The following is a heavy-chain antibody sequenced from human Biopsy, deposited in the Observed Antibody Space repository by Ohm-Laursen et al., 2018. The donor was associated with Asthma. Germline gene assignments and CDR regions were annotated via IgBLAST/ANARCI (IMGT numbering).Heavy chain of an antibody. CDR2: IHKNGIG. CDR3: ARQKLAAAEGPFDL. Sequence: GTLSLTCTVSNGSISSNFYYWGWIRQPPGKGLEWVGSIHKNGIGYYKSSLKSRLTISVDTSKNQFSLKVTSVTAADTAVYYCARQKLAAAEGPFDLWGQGTMVAVSS. V-gene: IGHV4-39*01. D-gene: IGHD6-13*01. CDR1: NGSISSNFYY. J-gene: IGHJ3*01.